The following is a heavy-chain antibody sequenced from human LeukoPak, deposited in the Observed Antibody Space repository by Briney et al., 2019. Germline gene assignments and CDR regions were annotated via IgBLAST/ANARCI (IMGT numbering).Heavy chain of an antibody. CDR2: IYYSGST. V-gene: IGHV4-59*01. CDR3: ASSRYCSSTSCYREGYYFDY. CDR1: GGSISSYY. D-gene: IGHD2-2*02. J-gene: IGHJ4*02. Sequence: SETLSLTCTVSGGSISSYYWSWIRQPPGKGLEWIGYIYYSGSTNYNPSLKSRVTISVDTSKNQFSLKLSSVTAADTAVYYCASSRYCSSTSCYREGYYFDYWGQGTLVTVSS.